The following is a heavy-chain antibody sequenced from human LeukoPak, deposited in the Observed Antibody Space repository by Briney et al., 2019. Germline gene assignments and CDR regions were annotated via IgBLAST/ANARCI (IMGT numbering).Heavy chain of an antibody. V-gene: IGHV1-2*02. J-gene: IGHJ6*03. D-gene: IGHD3-22*01. CDR3: ASDGQGDSSDYYLYYYYYYMDV. Sequence: GASVKVSCKASGYTFTGYYMHWVRQAPGQGLEWMGWINPNSGGTNYAQKFQGRVTMTRDTSISTAYMELSRLRSDDTAVYYCASDGQGDSSDYYLYYYYYYMDVWGKGTTVTVSS. CDR2: INPNSGGT. CDR1: GYTFTGYY.